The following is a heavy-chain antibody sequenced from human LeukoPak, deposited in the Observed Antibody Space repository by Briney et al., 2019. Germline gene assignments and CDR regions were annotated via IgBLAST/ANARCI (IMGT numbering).Heavy chain of an antibody. CDR3: ARVWRPRDMRGDAFDI. D-gene: IGHD2-15*01. CDR1: GYSFTNYG. Sequence: ASVKVSCKASGYSFTNYGIIWVRQAPGQGLEWMGWINTYNGNTNYAQKFKGRVTMTTDPSTTTTYMELRSLRSDDTAVYFCARVWRPRDMRGDAFDIWGQGTMITVSS. V-gene: IGHV1-18*01. J-gene: IGHJ3*02. CDR2: INTYNGNT.